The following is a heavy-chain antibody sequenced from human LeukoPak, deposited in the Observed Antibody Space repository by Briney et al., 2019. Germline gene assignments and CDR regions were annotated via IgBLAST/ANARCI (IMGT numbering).Heavy chain of an antibody. CDR2: IRYDGDIK. J-gene: IGHJ4*02. D-gene: IGHD6-19*01. CDR1: GFSFSGHA. CDR3: VKTGSGWFGDY. V-gene: IGHV3-33*08. Sequence: GRSLRLSCAASGFSFSGHAMHWVRQAPGKGLEWVAVIRYDGDIKYYADSVKGRFTISRDNSRNTLYLQMDSLRAEDTAVYYCVKTGSGWFGDYWGQGTLVTVAS.